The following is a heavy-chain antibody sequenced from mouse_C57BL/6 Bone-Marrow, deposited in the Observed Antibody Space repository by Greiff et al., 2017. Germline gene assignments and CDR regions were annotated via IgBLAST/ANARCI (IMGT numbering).Heavy chain of an antibody. Sequence: QVQLQQPGAELVKPGASVKMSCKASGYTFTSYWITWEEQRPGQGLEWIGDIYPGSGSTNYNEKFKSKATLTVDTSSSTAYMQLSSLTSEDSAVYYCARVDDGYPYYAMDYWGQGTSVTVSS. D-gene: IGHD2-3*01. V-gene: IGHV1-55*01. CDR2: IYPGSGST. CDR3: ARVDDGYPYYAMDY. J-gene: IGHJ4*01. CDR1: GYTFTSYW.